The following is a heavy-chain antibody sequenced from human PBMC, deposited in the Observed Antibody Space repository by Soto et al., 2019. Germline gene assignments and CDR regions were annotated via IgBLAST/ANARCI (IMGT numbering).Heavy chain of an antibody. Sequence: SETLSLTCTVSGGSFSAYYWSWIRQPPGKGLEWIGYIYHSGTTTYSPSLKSRVTISIDTSKNQFSLKLGSVTSADTAVYYCARESTRWFDPWGQGTLVTVSS. V-gene: IGHV4-59*01. CDR2: IYHSGTT. CDR1: GGSFSAYY. J-gene: IGHJ5*02. D-gene: IGHD5-12*01. CDR3: ARESTRWFDP.